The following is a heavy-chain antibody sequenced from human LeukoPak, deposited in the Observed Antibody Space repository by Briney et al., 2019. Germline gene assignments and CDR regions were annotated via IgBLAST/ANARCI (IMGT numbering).Heavy chain of an antibody. CDR2: INWNSGTI. CDR3: FVGQVVDY. D-gene: IGHD2-15*01. V-gene: IGHV3-9*01. CDR1: GFTFNDYA. J-gene: IGHJ4*02. Sequence: GRSLRLSCAASGFTFNDYAMRWVRQAPGKGLEWVSGINWNSGTIGNADSVKGRFTISRDNAKNSLYLQMTMLTAENTAFYYAFVGQVVDYWGQGTLVTVSS.